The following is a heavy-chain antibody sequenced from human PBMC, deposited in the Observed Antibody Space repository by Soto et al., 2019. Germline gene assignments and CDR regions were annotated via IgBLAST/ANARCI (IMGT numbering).Heavy chain of an antibody. CDR1: GFTVSTNH. D-gene: IGHD3-10*01. CDR2: IYSGGGT. CDR3: ARDNVWFGERDY. V-gene: IGHV3-66*01. Sequence: EVQVVESGGGLVQPGGSLRLSCAVSGFTVSTNHMSWVRQAPGKGLEWVPVIYSGGGTYYADSVKGRFTISRDNSKNTLSLQMNSLRAEDTAVYYCARDNVWFGERDYWGQGTLVTVSS. J-gene: IGHJ4*02.